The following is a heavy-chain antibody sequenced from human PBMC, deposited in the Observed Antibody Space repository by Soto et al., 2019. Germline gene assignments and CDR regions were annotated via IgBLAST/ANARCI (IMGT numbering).Heavy chain of an antibody. CDR3: ARQDYYDSSGYYPYFDY. J-gene: IGHJ4*02. CDR2: IYPGDSDT. Sequence: PGESLKISCKGSGYTFTDYWIGWVRQLPGKGLEWMGIIYPGDSDTRYSPSFQGQVTITADKSTSTAYLQWNTLKASDTAMYYCARQDYYDSSGYYPYFDYWGQGTLVTVSS. CDR1: GYTFTDYW. D-gene: IGHD3-22*01. V-gene: IGHV5-51*01.